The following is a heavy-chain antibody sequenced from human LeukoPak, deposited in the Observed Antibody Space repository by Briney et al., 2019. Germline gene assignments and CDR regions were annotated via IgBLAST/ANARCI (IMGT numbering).Heavy chain of an antibody. CDR2: INHSGST. J-gene: IGHJ5*02. D-gene: IGHD1-26*01. V-gene: IGHV4-34*01. Sequence: SETLSLTCAVYGGSFSGYYWSWIRQPPGKGLEWIGEINHSGSTNYNPSLKSRVTISVDTSKNQFSLKLSSVTAADTAVYYCARRSSYRLNWFDPWGQGTLVTVSS. CDR3: ARRSSYRLNWFDP. CDR1: GGSFSGYY.